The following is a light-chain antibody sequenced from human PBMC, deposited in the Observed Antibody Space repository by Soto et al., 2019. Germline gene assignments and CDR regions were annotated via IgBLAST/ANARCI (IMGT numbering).Light chain of an antibody. V-gene: IGLV1-44*01. CDR2: SNN. CDR3: AAWDYSLNGRV. J-gene: IGLJ1*01. Sequence: QSVLTQPSSASGTPGHSVSISCSGSSSNIGSNTVNWYQQLPGTAPKLLIYSNNQRPSGLPDRFSGSKSGTSASLAISGLQSEDEADYYCAAWDYSLNGRVFGTGTKVTVL. CDR1: SSNIGSNT.